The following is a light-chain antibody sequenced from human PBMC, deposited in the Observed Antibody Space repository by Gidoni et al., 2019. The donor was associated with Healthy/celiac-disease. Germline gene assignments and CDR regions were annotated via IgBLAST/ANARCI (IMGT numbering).Light chain of an antibody. CDR2: AAS. Sequence: DIQMTQSPSSLSASVGDRVTITCRARQSSSSYLNWYQQKPGKAPKRLIYAASSLQSGVPSRFSGSGSGTDFTLTISSLQPEDFATYYCQQSYSTLGTFGQGTKLEIK. CDR3: QQSYSTLGT. J-gene: IGKJ2*02. V-gene: IGKV1-39*01. CDR1: QSSSSY.